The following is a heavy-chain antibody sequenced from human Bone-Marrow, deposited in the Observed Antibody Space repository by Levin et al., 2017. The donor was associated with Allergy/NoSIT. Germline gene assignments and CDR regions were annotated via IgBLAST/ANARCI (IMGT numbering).Heavy chain of an antibody. D-gene: IGHD1-14*01. V-gene: IGHV3-23*01. CDR3: VKQFVYTFDAFDI. CDR1: GVTFSNYA. Sequence: LSLTCAASGVTFSNYAMSWVRQAPGKGLEWVSVVSGGGGTTYYADSVKGRFTISRDNSKNTVYLQMNSLRADDTAIYYCVKQFVYTFDAFDIWGQGTMVNVSS. CDR2: VSGGGGTT. J-gene: IGHJ3*02.